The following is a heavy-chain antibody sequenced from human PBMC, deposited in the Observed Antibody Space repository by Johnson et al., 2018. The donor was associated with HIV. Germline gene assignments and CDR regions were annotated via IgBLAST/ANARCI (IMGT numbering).Heavy chain of an antibody. D-gene: IGHD2-21*01. CDR2: ISYDGSNK. V-gene: IGHV3-30*04. CDR3: ARDPSCGGDCYPDDAFDI. CDR1: GFTFSSYA. Sequence: QVKLVESGGGVVQPGRSLRLSCAASGFTFSSYAMHWVRQAPGKGLEWVAVISYDGSNKYYADSVKGRFTISRDNSKNTLYLQMNSLRAEDTAVYYCARDPSCGGDCYPDDAFDIWGQGTMVTVSS. J-gene: IGHJ3*02.